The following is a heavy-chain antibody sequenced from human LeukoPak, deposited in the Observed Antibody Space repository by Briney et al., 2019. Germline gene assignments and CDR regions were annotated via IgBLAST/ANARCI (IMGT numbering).Heavy chain of an antibody. CDR2: IIPIFGTA. J-gene: IGHJ4*02. D-gene: IGHD6-13*01. CDR3: ARGNADVAAAGSVFDY. V-gene: IGHV1-69*13. Sequence: SVTVSFKASGGTFSIYAISWVRQAPGQGGEWMGGIIPIFGTANYAQKFQGRVTITADESTSTAYMELSSLRSEDTAVYYCARGNADVAAAGSVFDYWGQGALVTVSS. CDR1: GGTFSIYA.